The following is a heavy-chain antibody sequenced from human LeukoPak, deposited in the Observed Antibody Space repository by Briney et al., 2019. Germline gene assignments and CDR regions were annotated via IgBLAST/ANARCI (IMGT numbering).Heavy chain of an antibody. CDR3: ARGIPEYSGYDY. D-gene: IGHD5-12*01. Sequence: QPGGSLRLSCAASGFTFSSYAMHWVRQAPGKGLEWVAVISYDGSNKYYADSVKGRFTISRDNSKNTLYLQMNSLRAEDTAVYYCARGIPEYSGYDYWGQGTLVTVSS. J-gene: IGHJ4*02. CDR1: GFTFSSYA. CDR2: ISYDGSNK. V-gene: IGHV3-30-3*01.